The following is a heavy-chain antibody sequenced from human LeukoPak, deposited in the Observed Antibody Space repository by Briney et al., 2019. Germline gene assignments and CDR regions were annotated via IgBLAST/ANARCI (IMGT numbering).Heavy chain of an antibody. D-gene: IGHD1-1*01. V-gene: IGHV1-46*01. CDR3: ARDGLQTRYSWNDEGRKNWFDP. CDR1: GFTFSGYY. J-gene: IGHJ5*02. Sequence: ASVKVSCTASGFTFSGYYMQWVRQAPGQGLEWMGIINPSDGSTKCAQKFQGRVTMTGDTSTSTVYMELSSLRSEDTAVYYCARDGLQTRYSWNDEGRKNWFDPWGQGTLVTVSS. CDR2: INPSDGST.